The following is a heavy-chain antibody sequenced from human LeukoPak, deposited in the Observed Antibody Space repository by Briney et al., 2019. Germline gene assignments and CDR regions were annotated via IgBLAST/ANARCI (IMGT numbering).Heavy chain of an antibody. D-gene: IGHD3-3*01. V-gene: IGHV4-34*01. Sequence: SETLSLTCAVYGGSFSGYYWSWIRQPPGKGLEWIGEINHSGSTNYNPSLKSRVTISVDTSKNQFSLKLSSVTAADTAVYYCARGHVREWLLYRAYYMDVWGKGTTVTVSS. CDR3: ARGHVREWLLYRAYYMDV. CDR1: GGSFSGYY. J-gene: IGHJ6*03. CDR2: INHSGST.